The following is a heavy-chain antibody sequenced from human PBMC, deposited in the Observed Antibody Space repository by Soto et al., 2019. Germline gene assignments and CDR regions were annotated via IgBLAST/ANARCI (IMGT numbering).Heavy chain of an antibody. CDR2: IYYSGST. Sequence: SETLSLTCTVSGGSISSYYWSWIRQPPGKGLEWIGYIYYSGSTNYNPSLKSRVTISVDTSKNQFSLKLSSVTAADTAVYYCARLFNYYDSSGYPELALFDYWGQGTLVTVSS. CDR1: GGSISSYY. J-gene: IGHJ4*02. V-gene: IGHV4-59*08. D-gene: IGHD3-22*01. CDR3: ARLFNYYDSSGYPELALFDY.